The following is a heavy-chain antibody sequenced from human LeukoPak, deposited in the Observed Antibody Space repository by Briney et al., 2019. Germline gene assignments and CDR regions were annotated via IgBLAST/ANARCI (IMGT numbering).Heavy chain of an antibody. CDR3: ARECPTRYSSGWYYFDY. CDR2: INGRGGST. CDR1: GFTFSNYA. D-gene: IGHD6-19*01. V-gene: IGHV3-23*01. J-gene: IGHJ4*02. Sequence: PGGSLRLSCAASGFTFSNYAMSWVRQAPGKGLEWVSSINGRGGSTYYADSVKGRFTISRDNAKNSLYLQMNSLRAEDTAVYYCARECPTRYSSGWYYFDYWGQGTLVTVSS.